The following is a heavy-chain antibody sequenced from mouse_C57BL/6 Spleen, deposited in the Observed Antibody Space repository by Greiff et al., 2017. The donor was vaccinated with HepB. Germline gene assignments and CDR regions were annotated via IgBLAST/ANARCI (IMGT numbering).Heavy chain of an antibody. CDR1: GYAFTNYL. V-gene: IGHV1-54*01. Sequence: VQLQQSGAELVRPGTSVKVSCKASGYAFTNYLIEWVKQRPGQGLEWIGVINPGSGGTNYNEKFKGKATLTADKSSSTAYMQLSSLTSEDSAVYFCARGRSRDYWGQGTTLTVSS. CDR2: INPGSGGT. J-gene: IGHJ2*01. CDR3: ARGRSRDY.